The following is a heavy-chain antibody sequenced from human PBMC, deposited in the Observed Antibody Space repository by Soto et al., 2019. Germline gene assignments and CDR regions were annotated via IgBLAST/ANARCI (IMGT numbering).Heavy chain of an antibody. CDR2: INHSGST. CDR3: ARDKITGLFDY. D-gene: IGHD2-8*02. Sequence: PSETLSLTCAVYSGSFSGYYWTWIRQPPGTGLEWIGEINHSGSTNYNPSLKSRVTISVDTSKNQFSLKLTSVTAADTAVYYCARDKITGLFDYWGQGTQVTVSS. J-gene: IGHJ4*02. CDR1: SGSFSGYY. V-gene: IGHV4-34*01.